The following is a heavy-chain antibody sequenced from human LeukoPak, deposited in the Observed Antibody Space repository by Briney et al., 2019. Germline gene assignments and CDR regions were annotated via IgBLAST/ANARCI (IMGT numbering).Heavy chain of an antibody. J-gene: IGHJ4*02. CDR3: TRELRYYDSSRPYYTWDY. Sequence: GASVKVSCKGSGYTFTNYGISWVRQAPGQGLEWMGWIDGYNGNTNYGQKVQGRVTMTTDTSTSTAYMELRSLRYDDTAIYYCTRELRYYDSSRPYYTWDYWGQGTLVTVSS. D-gene: IGHD3-22*01. CDR1: GYTFTNYG. V-gene: IGHV1-18*01. CDR2: IDGYNGNT.